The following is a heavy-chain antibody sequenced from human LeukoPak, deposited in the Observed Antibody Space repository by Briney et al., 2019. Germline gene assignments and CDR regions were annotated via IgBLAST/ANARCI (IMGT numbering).Heavy chain of an antibody. Sequence: SETLSLTCAVYGGSFSGYYWSWIRQPPGKGLEWIGEINHSGSTNYNPSLKSRVTISVDTSKNQFSLKLSSVTAADTAVYYCAREKYGSRGYSTQVDCWGQGTLVTVSS. D-gene: IGHD3-22*01. CDR2: INHSGST. CDR3: AREKYGSRGYSTQVDC. CDR1: GGSFSGYY. V-gene: IGHV4-34*01. J-gene: IGHJ4*02.